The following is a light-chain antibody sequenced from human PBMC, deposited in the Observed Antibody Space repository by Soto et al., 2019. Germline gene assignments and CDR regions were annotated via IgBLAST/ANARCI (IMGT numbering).Light chain of an antibody. V-gene: IGLV2-14*01. CDR2: EVS. CDR1: GSDVGGYNY. CDR3: SSYTSSSTYV. J-gene: IGLJ1*01. Sequence: QSVLTQPASVSGSPGQSITISCTGTGSDVGGYNYVSWYQQHPGKAPKLMIYEVSNRPSGVSNRFSGSKSGNTASLTISGLQAEDEADYYCSSYTSSSTYVFGTGTKAPS.